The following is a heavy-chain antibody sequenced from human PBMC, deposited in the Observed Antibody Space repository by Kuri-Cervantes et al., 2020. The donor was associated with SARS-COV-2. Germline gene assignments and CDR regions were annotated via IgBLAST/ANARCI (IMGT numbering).Heavy chain of an antibody. V-gene: IGHV4-39*07. D-gene: IGHD3-3*01. CDR1: GGSISSSSYY. J-gene: IGHJ4*02. CDR3: ARGTYTYYDFWRGPYFDY. CDR2: IYHSGST. Sequence: ESLKISCTVSGGSISSSSYYWGWIRQPPGKGLEWIGSIYHSGSTYYNPSLKSRVTISVDTSKNQFSLKLSSVTAADTAVYYCARGTYTYYDFWRGPYFDYWGQGNLVTVSS.